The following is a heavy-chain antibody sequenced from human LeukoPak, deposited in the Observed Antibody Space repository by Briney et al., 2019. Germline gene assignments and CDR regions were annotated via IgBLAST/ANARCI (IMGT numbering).Heavy chain of an antibody. CDR3: SRDFAIVVGATDY. V-gene: IGHV3-7*01. CDR1: GFTFSSYR. D-gene: IGHD1-26*01. CDR2: IKQAGSEK. Sequence: GGSLRLSCAASGFTFSSYRMTWVRQSPGKGLEWVHNIKQAGSEKFYVDSVMGRFTISRDNAKSSLYLQLNSLRVEDTAVYNCSRDFAIVVGATDYWGQGTLVTVS. J-gene: IGHJ4*02.